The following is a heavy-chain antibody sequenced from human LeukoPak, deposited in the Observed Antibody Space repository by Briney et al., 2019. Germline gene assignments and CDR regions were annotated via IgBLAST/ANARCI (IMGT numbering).Heavy chain of an antibody. CDR2: ISSSSSYI. CDR1: GFTFSSYS. D-gene: IGHD3-22*01. Sequence: GGSLRLSCAASGFTFSSYSMNWVRQAPGKGLEWVSSISSSSSYIYYADSVKGRFTISRDNAKNSLYLQMNSLRAEDTAVYYCASSPVDYYDSSGYYYGLEADYWGQGTLVTVSS. CDR3: ASSPVDYYDSSGYYYGLEADY. V-gene: IGHV3-21*01. J-gene: IGHJ4*02.